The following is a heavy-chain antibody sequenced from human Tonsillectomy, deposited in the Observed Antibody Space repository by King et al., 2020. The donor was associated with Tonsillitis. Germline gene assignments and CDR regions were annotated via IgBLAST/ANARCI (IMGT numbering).Heavy chain of an antibody. CDR1: GFTFSSYA. CDR3: AKEVGFPNPDFDY. V-gene: IGHV3-23*04. Sequence: VQLVESGGGLVQPGGSLRLSCAASGFTFSSYAMSWVRQAPGKGLEGVSGMGGSGDSTYYADSVKGRFTISRDNSKKQRYLKMNSRRAEDTAVYYCAKEVGFPNPDFDYWGQGTLVTVSS. J-gene: IGHJ4*02. CDR2: MGGSGDST. D-gene: IGHD1-26*01.